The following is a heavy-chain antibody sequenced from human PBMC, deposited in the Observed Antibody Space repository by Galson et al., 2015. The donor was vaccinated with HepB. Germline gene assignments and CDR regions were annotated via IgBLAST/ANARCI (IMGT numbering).Heavy chain of an antibody. D-gene: IGHD6-19*01. Sequence: SLRLSCAASGFTFSSYGMHWVRQAPGKGLEWVAVISYDGSNKYYADSVKGRFTISRDNSKNTLYLQMNSLRAEDTAVYYCARDAAGRGGWWPDYWGQGTLVTVSS. V-gene: IGHV3-30*03. J-gene: IGHJ4*02. CDR3: ARDAAGRGGWWPDY. CDR1: GFTFSSYG. CDR2: ISYDGSNK.